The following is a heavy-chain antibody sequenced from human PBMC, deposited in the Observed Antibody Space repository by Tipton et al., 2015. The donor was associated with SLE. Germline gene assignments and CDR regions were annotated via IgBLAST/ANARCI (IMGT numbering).Heavy chain of an antibody. CDR1: GGSISSSSYY. CDR3: ARDGFGIAGAGGFDY. V-gene: IGHV4-39*07. Sequence: TLSLTCTVSGGSISSSSYYWGWIRQPPGKGLEWIGSIYYSGSTYYNPSLKSRVTISVDTSKNQFSLNLISVTAADTAVYYCARDGFGIAGAGGFDYWGQGTLVTVSS. J-gene: IGHJ4*02. D-gene: IGHD6-13*01. CDR2: IYYSGST.